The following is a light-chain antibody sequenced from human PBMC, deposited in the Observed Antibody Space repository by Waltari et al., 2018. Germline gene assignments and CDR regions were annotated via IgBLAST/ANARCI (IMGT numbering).Light chain of an antibody. V-gene: IGLV3-21*03. J-gene: IGLJ2*01. CDR3: QVWDDTRDQPV. Sequence: SYVLTQPPSVSVAPGKTARISCAGQNIRDKTGYWYHQKPGQAPVLVIYDSTVRPSGIPDRFSGSDPATLTIARVEAGDEADYYCQVWDDTRDQPVFGGGTRLTVL. CDR2: DST. CDR1: NIRDKT.